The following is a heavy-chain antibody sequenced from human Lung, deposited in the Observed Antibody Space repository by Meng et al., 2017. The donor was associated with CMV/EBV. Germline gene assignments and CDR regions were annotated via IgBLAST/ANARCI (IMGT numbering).Heavy chain of an antibody. CDR2: ISWNSGSI. CDR3: AKDIGGSAGYGMDV. J-gene: IGHJ6*02. Sequence: SCAASGFTFDDYAMHWVRQAPGKGLEWVSGISWNSGSIGYADSVKGRFTISRDNAKNSLYLQMNSLRAEDTALYYCAKDIGGSAGYGMDVWGPGNTV. CDR1: GFTFDDYA. V-gene: IGHV3-9*01.